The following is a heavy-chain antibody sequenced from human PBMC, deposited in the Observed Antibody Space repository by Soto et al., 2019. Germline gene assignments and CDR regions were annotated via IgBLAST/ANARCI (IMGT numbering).Heavy chain of an antibody. J-gene: IGHJ4*02. V-gene: IGHV3-30*03. CDR3: ALQDIVVVPAAMRPIDY. CDR1: GFTFSSYV. D-gene: IGHD2-2*01. Sequence: PGGSLRLSCAASGFTFSSYVMHWVRQAPGKGLEWVAVISYDGSNKYYADSVKGRFTISRDNSKNTLYLQMNSLRAEDTAVYYCALQDIVVVPAAMRPIDYWGQGTLVTVSS. CDR2: ISYDGSNK.